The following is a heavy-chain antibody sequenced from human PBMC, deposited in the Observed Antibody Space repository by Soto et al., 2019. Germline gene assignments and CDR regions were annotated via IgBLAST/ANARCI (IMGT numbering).Heavy chain of an antibody. Sequence: SETLSLTCTVSGGSISSSSYYWGWIRQPPGKGLEWIGSIYYRGSTYYNPSLKSRVTISVDTSKNQFSLKLSSVTAADTAVYYCASLYYYDSSGNFDYWGQGTLVTVSS. CDR3: ASLYYYDSSGNFDY. CDR1: GGSISSSSYY. J-gene: IGHJ4*02. V-gene: IGHV4-39*01. CDR2: IYYRGST. D-gene: IGHD3-22*01.